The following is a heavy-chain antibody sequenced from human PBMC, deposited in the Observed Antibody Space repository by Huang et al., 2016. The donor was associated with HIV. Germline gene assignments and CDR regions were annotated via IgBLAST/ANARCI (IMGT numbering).Heavy chain of an antibody. D-gene: IGHD5-18*01. CDR3: AMGYGQFDF. V-gene: IGHV3-48*01. Sequence: EVHLVESGGGLVQAGGSLRLSCAASAFTVSSYSMNWVRETPGKGVEWVSGMSITGSAKYYADSDKDRFTISGDEDNDSLYLQMNSLRAEDAGVYFSAMGYGQFDFWGQGTLVTVSS. CDR1: AFTVSSYS. J-gene: IGHJ4*02. CDR2: MSITGSAK.